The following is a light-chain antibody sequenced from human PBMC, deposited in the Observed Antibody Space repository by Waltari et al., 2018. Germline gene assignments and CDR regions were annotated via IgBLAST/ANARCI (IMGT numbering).Light chain of an antibody. CDR3: CSYTGSSTSYG. V-gene: IGLV2-23*01. CDR1: STDLASYNL. J-gene: IGLJ1*01. Sequence: QSALSQPASVSGSPGQSPPITCPGASTDLASYNLVAWYQHPPNRAPKLIIYEATQRPSGISHRFSGAKSGATASLRISGLQADDEADYYCCSYTGSSTSYGCGGGTKVTVL. CDR2: EAT.